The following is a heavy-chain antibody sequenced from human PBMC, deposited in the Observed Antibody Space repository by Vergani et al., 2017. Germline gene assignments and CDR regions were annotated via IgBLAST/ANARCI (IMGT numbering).Heavy chain of an antibody. J-gene: IGHJ5*02. CDR2: ISRSSSYI. V-gene: IGHV3-21*01. CDR1: GFTFSSYS. CDR3: AGEGIGAAGVPLNWFDP. Sequence: EVQLVESGGGLVKPGGSLRLSCAASGFTFSSYSRNWVRQAPGKGLEWVTSISRSSSYIYYADSVKGRFTITRDNTKNSLYLQMTSLSAEDTAVYYCAGEGIGAAGVPLNWFDPWGQGTLVTVSS. D-gene: IGHD6-13*01.